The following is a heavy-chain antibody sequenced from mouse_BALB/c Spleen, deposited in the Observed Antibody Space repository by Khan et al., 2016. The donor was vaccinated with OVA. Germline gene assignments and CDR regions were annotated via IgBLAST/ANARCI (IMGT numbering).Heavy chain of an antibody. Sequence: EVQLVESGGDLVKTGGSLKLSCAASGYTFSTYGMSWVRQTPDKRLEWVATISSGGHYTYYIDSVKGRFTFSRDNAKNILYLQMTSLRSEDTAMYYFARLAYYYNSGGFAYWGQGTLVTVSA. CDR1: GYTFSTYG. D-gene: IGHD1-1*02. CDR3: ARLAYYYNSGGFAY. CDR2: ISSGGHYT. J-gene: IGHJ3*01. V-gene: IGHV5-6*01.